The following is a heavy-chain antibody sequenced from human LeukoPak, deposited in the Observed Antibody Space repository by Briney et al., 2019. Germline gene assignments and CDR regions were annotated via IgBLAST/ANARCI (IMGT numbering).Heavy chain of an antibody. V-gene: IGHV3-48*03. D-gene: IGHD3-22*01. J-gene: IGHJ4*02. CDR1: GFTFSSYE. CDR3: ARRYYYDSSGYHFDY. CDR2: ISSSGSTI. Sequence: GGSLRLSCAASGFTFSSYEMNWVRQAPGKGLEWVSYISSSGSTIYYADSVKGRFTIFRDNAKNSLYLQMNSLRVEDTALYYCARRYYYDSSGYHFDYWGQGTLVTVSS.